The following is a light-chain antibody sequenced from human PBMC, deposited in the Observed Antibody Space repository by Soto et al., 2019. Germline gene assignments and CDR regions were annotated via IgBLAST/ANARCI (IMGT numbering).Light chain of an antibody. V-gene: IGKV3-20*01. CDR2: SAS. Sequence: EIVLTQSPATLSLSPGERGTLSCRASQNLGTLYLAWFQQTSGQAPRLLIYSASRRATGIPDRFTGSGSGTDFTLTISRLEPEDFAVYCWQQYGSSPSFGQGTKVDIK. CDR1: QNLGTLY. CDR3: QQYGSSPS. J-gene: IGKJ1*01.